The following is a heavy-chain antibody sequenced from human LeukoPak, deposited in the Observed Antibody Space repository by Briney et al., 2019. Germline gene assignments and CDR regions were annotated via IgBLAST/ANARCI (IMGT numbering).Heavy chain of an antibody. V-gene: IGHV4-30-4*08. CDR1: GFILSDHY. J-gene: IGHJ4*02. Sequence: LRLSCAASGFILSDHYMDWVRQPPGKGLEWIGFIYYSGTTYYNPSLKSRITISIDTSKNQFSLKLSSVTAADTAVYYCATYMTRDQYLDYWGQGTLVTVSS. CDR3: ATYMTRDQYLDY. CDR2: IYYSGTT. D-gene: IGHD4-11*01.